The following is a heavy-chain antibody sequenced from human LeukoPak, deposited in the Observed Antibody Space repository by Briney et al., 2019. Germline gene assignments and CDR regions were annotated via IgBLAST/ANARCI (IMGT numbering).Heavy chain of an antibody. V-gene: IGHV3-23*01. CDR1: GFTFSSYA. Sequence: GGSLRLSCAASGFTFSSYAMSWVRQAPGKGLEWVSAISGSGGSTYYADSVKGRFTISRDNSKNTLYLQMNSLRAEDTAVYYCAKDHEDFTRADFWSGYSIYYMDVWGKGTTVTVSS. D-gene: IGHD3-3*01. CDR2: ISGSGGST. J-gene: IGHJ6*03. CDR3: AKDHEDFTRADFWSGYSIYYMDV.